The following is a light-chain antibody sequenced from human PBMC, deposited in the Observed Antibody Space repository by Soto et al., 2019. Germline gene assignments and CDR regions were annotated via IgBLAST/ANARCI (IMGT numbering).Light chain of an antibody. V-gene: IGLV2-14*01. CDR1: SSDVGTYNF. CDR2: DVS. J-gene: IGLJ2*01. Sequence: QSSLTQPASVSGSPGQSITISCTGTSSDVGTYNFVSWYRQHPVKAPILIIFDVSSRPSGISNRFSGSKSGNTASLTISGVQAEDGSVYYEGSYAKGETVIFGGGPKVTAL. CDR3: GSYAKGETVI.